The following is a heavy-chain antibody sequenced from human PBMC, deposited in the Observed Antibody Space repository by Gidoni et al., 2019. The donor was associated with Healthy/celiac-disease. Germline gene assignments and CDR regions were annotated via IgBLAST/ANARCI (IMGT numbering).Heavy chain of an antibody. J-gene: IGHJ4*02. Sequence: QVQLVQSGAEVKKPGSSVKVSCKASGGPFSSYTISWVRQAPGQGLEWMGRIIPILGIANYAQKFQGRVTITADKSTSTAYMELSSLRSEDTAVYYCARGRRDYYGSGSYPDYWGQGTLVTVSS. V-gene: IGHV1-69*02. D-gene: IGHD3-10*01. CDR1: GGPFSSYT. CDR3: ARGRRDYYGSGSYPDY. CDR2: IIPILGIA.